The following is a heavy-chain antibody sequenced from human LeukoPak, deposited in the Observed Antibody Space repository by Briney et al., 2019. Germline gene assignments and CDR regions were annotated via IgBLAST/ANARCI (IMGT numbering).Heavy chain of an antibody. D-gene: IGHD3-22*01. V-gene: IGHV3-7*01. CDR3: ARGSPYYYDSSGYGVQSFDY. CDR2: IKQDGSEK. Sequence: GGSLRLSCAASGFTFSNYWMNWVRQAPGKGLEWVANIKQDGSEKYYVDSVKGRFTISRDNAKNSLYLQMNSLRAEDTAVYYCARGSPYYYDSSGYGVQSFDYWGQGTLVTVSS. CDR1: GFTFSNYW. J-gene: IGHJ4*02.